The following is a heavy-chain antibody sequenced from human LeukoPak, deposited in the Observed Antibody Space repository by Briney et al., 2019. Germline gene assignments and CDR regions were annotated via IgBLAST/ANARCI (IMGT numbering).Heavy chain of an antibody. V-gene: IGHV3-23*01. Sequence: PGGSLRLSCAASGFTFSSHWMHWVRQAPGKGLEWVSAISGSGGSTYYADSVKGRFTISRDNSKNTLYLQMNSLRAEDTAVYYCAKDLGNYDSSGYYDPWGQGTLVTVSS. CDR1: GFTFSSHW. J-gene: IGHJ5*02. CDR3: AKDLGNYDSSGYYDP. D-gene: IGHD3-22*01. CDR2: ISGSGGST.